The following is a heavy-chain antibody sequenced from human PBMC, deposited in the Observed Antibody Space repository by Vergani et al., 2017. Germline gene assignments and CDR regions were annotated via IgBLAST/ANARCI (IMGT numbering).Heavy chain of an antibody. CDR1: EYSFGNYW. CDR2: IYPADSDT. D-gene: IGHD1-1*01. CDR3: ARHTTYTDS. Sequence: EVELVQSRPEMRKPGESLKISCKGSEYSFGNYWIGWVRQMPGKGLEWMGIIYPADSDTRYSPSFQGPVTISADKSISTAFLQWDSLKASDTAIYYCARHTTYTDSWGQGTMVTVSS. J-gene: IGHJ4*02. V-gene: IGHV5-51*01.